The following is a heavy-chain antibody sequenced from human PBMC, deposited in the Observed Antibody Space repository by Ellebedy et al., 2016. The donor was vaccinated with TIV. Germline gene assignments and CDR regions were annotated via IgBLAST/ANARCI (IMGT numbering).Heavy chain of an antibody. CDR2: IYYSGST. J-gene: IGHJ4*02. D-gene: IGHD6-19*01. Sequence: MPSETLSLTCAVYGGSFSGYYWSWIRQPPGKGLEWIGYIYYSGSTNYNPSLKSRVTISVDTSKNQFSLKLSSVTAADTAVYYCVAVAGTEDYWGQGTLVTVSS. CDR1: GGSFSGYY. V-gene: IGHV4-59*01. CDR3: VAVAGTEDY.